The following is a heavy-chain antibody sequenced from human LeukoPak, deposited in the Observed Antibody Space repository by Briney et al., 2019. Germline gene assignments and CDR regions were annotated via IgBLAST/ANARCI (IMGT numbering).Heavy chain of an antibody. V-gene: IGHV3-23*01. D-gene: IGHD7-27*01. CDR1: GFTFGSYA. Sequence: PGGSLRLSCAASGFTFGSYAMTWVRQAPGKGLEWVSSISAAGSNIQYAGSVKGRFTISRDNSKTTLYLQMNGLSAEDTAVYYCAKEKGNWGSSYDYWGQGTLVTVSS. CDR3: AKEKGNWGSSYDY. CDR2: ISAAGSNI. J-gene: IGHJ4*02.